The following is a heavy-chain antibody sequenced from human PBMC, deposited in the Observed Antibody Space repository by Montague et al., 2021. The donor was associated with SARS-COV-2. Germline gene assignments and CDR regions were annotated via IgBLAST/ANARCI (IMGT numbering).Heavy chain of an antibody. CDR3: ARDLAGYYGSGSYGGMDV. D-gene: IGHD3-10*01. V-gene: IGHV4-39*07. CDR2: IYYNGST. CDR1: GGSISSSSYY. J-gene: IGHJ6*02. Sequence: SETLSLTCTVSGGSISSSSYYWGWIRQPPGKGLEWIGSIYYNGSTYYNPSLKSRVTISVDTSKNQFSLKLSSVTAADTAVYYCARDLAGYYGSGSYGGMDVWGQGTTVTVSS.